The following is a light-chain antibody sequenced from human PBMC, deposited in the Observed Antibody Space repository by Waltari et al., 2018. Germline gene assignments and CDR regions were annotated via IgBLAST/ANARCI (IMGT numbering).Light chain of an antibody. CDR3: CSYAGSYTVL. CDR1: SSDVGGFNY. Sequence: QSALTQPRSVSGSPGQSVTISCTGTSSDVGGFNYVSWYQQHPGKAPKIMIYDVIKRPSGVPDRFSGSKSDNPASLTISGLQAEDEADYYCCSYAGSYTVLFGGGTKLTVL. CDR2: DVI. V-gene: IGLV2-11*01. J-gene: IGLJ2*01.